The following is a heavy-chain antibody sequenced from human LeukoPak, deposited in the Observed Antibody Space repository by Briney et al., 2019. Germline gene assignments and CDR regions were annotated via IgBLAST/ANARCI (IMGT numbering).Heavy chain of an antibody. D-gene: IGHD2-15*01. CDR1: GFTFSSYA. CDR3: VKDSHFAMACSGGSCSLDY. Sequence: GRSLRLSCAASGFTFSSYAMHWVRQAPGKGLEWVAVISYDGSNKYYADSVKGRFTISRDNSKNTLYLQMNSLRAEDTAVYYCVKDSHFAMACSGGSCSLDYWGQGTLVTVSS. J-gene: IGHJ4*02. CDR2: ISYDGSNK. V-gene: IGHV3-30-3*01.